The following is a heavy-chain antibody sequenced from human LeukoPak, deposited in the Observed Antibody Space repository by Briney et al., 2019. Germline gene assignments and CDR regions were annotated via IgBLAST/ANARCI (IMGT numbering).Heavy chain of an antibody. CDR1: GGSFSGYY. J-gene: IGHJ5*02. CDR3: ARGKLRGNSYGANWFDP. Sequence: SETLSLTCAVYGGSFSGYYWSWIRQPPGKGLEWIGEINHSGSTNYNPSLKSRVTISVDTSKNQFSLKLSSVTAADTAVYYCARGKLRGNSYGANWFDPWGQGTLVTVSS. D-gene: IGHD5-18*01. V-gene: IGHV4-34*01. CDR2: INHSGST.